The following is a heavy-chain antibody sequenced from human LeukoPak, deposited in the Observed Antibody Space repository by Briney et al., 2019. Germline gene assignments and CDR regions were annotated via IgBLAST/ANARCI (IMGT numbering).Heavy chain of an antibody. Sequence: PGGSLRLSCAASGFTFSSYGMHWVRQAPGKGLEWVAVIWYDGSNKYYADSVKGRFTISRDTSKNTLYLQMNSLRAEDTAVYYCAKVFSGWGPIDYWGQGTLVTVSS. CDR3: AKVFSGWGPIDY. J-gene: IGHJ4*02. CDR1: GFTFSSYG. D-gene: IGHD6-19*01. V-gene: IGHV3-33*06. CDR2: IWYDGSNK.